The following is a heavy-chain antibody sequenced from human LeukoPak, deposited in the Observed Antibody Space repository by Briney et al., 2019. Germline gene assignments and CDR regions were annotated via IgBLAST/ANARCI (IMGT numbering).Heavy chain of an antibody. Sequence: TSETLSLTCTASGGSISSYYWSWIRQPPGKGLEWIGYIYYSGSTNYNPSLKSRVTISVDTSKNQFSLKLSSVTAADTAVYYCARVGTMVRGVIPYYYYYYMDVWGKGTTVTISS. J-gene: IGHJ6*03. CDR2: IYYSGST. CDR1: GGSISSYY. D-gene: IGHD3-10*01. V-gene: IGHV4-59*01. CDR3: ARVGTMVRGVIPYYYYYYMDV.